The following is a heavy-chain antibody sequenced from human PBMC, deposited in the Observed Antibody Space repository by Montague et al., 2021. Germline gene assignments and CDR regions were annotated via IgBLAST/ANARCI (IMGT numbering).Heavy chain of an antibody. CDR1: SGSIFHAH. J-gene: IGHJ5*02. Sequence: SETLSLTCTVSSGSIFHAHWSWVRQPPGKGLEWLGSMFYGGATSNNPSLKSRVTMSIDTSTNQFSLKLNFVTAADTAVYYCAKQDYFVSGTSYKGFDPWGQGILVTVSS. D-gene: IGHD3-10*01. V-gene: IGHV4-59*08. CDR3: AKQDYFVSGTSYKGFDP. CDR2: MFYGGAT.